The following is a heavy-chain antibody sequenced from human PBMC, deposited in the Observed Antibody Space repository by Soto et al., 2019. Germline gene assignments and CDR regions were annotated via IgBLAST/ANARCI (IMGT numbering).Heavy chain of an antibody. CDR3: ARNIAHDYFYYYYYMDV. J-gene: IGHJ6*03. CDR2: ISAYNGNT. D-gene: IGHD4-17*01. CDR1: GYTFTSYG. V-gene: IGHV1-18*01. Sequence: ASVKVSCKASGYTFTSYGISWVRQAPGQGLEWMGWISAYNGNTNYAQKLQGRVTMTTDTSTSTAYMELRSLRSDDTAVYYCARNIAHDYFYYYYYMDVWGKGTTVTVSS.